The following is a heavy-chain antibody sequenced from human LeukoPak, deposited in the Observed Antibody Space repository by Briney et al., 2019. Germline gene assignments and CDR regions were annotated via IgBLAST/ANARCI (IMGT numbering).Heavy chain of an antibody. Sequence: GASVKVSCKASGYTFTSYGISWVRQAPGQGLEWMGWISAYNGNTNYAQKLQGRVTMTTDTSTSTAYMELRSLRSDDTAVYYCARGSRGYSGYDLSRVRFNYWGQGTLVTVSS. D-gene: IGHD5-12*01. CDR2: ISAYNGNT. J-gene: IGHJ4*02. CDR3: ARGSRGYSGYDLSRVRFNY. V-gene: IGHV1-18*01. CDR1: GYTFTSYG.